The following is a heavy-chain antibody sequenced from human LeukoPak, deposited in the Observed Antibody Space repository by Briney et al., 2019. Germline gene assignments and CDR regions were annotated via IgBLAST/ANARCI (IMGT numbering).Heavy chain of an antibody. D-gene: IGHD3-10*01. CDR3: ARQLYYYGSGSYPDAFDI. V-gene: IGHV3-48*01. Sequence: GGSLRLSCAASGFTFSSYSMNWVRQAPGKGLEWVSYISSSSSTIYYADSVKGRFTISRDNAKNSLYLQMNSLRAEDTAVYYCARQLYYYGSGSYPDAFDIWGQGTMVTVSS. CDR2: ISSSSSTI. J-gene: IGHJ3*02. CDR1: GFTFSSYS.